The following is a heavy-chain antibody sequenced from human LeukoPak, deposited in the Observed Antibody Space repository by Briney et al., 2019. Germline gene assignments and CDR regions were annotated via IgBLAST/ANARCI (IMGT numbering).Heavy chain of an antibody. CDR3: AREGYCSGGSCYSGNYYGMDV. V-gene: IGHV3-53*01. Sequence: GGSLRLSCAASGFTVSSNYMSWVRQAPGKGPEWVSVIYSGGSTYYADSVKGRFTISRDNSKNTLYLQMNSLRAEDTAVYYCAREGYCSGGSCYSGNYYGMDVWGQGTTVTVSS. CDR1: GFTVSSNY. D-gene: IGHD2-15*01. J-gene: IGHJ6*02. CDR2: IYSGGST.